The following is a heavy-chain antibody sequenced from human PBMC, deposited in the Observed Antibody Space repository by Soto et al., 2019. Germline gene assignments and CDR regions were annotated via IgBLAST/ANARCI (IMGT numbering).Heavy chain of an antibody. CDR1: GFTFSSYG. D-gene: IGHD3-22*01. CDR3: AKEVVITPDPSSYYYYGMDV. Sequence: GGSLRLSCAASGFTFSSYGMHWVRQAPGKGLEWVAVISYDGSNKYYADSVKGRFTISRDNSKNTLYLQMNSLRAEDTAVYYCAKEVVITPDPSSYYYYGMDVWGQGTTVTVSS. J-gene: IGHJ6*02. CDR2: ISYDGSNK. V-gene: IGHV3-30*18.